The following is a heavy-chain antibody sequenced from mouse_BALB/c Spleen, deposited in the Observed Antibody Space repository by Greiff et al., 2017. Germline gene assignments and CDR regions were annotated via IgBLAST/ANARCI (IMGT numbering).Heavy chain of an antibody. V-gene: IGHV14-3*02. CDR2: IDPANGNT. Sequence: EVMLVESGAELVKPGASVKLSCTASGFNIKDTYMHWVKQRPEQGLEWIGRIDPANGNTKYDPKFQGKATITADTSSNTAYLQLSSLTSEDTAVYYCARSNYGYWYFDVWGAGTTVTVSS. J-gene: IGHJ1*01. D-gene: IGHD1-1*01. CDR1: GFNIKDTY. CDR3: ARSNYGYWYFDV.